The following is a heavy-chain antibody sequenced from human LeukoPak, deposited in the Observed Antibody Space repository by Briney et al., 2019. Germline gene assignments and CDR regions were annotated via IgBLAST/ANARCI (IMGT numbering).Heavy chain of an antibody. CDR1: GYTFTGYY. Sequence: ASVKVSCKASGYTFTGYYMHWVRQAPGQGLEWMGWINPNSGGTNYAQKFQGWVTMTRDTSISTAYMELSRLRSDDTAVYYCARDTGSGYGYDAFDIWGQGTMVTVSS. CDR2: INPNSGGT. V-gene: IGHV1-2*04. CDR3: ARDTGSGYGYDAFDI. J-gene: IGHJ3*02. D-gene: IGHD5-12*01.